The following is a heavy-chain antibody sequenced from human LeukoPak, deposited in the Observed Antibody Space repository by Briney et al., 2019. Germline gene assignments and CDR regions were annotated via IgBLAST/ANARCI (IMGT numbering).Heavy chain of an antibody. CDR1: RFTFSNYW. D-gene: IGHD4-23*01. CDR3: AMTTVGFDY. Sequence: GGSLRLSCAASRFTFSNYWMHWVRQAPGKGLIWVSRINNDESNAAYADSVKGRFTISRDNAKNTLYLQMNSLRAEDTAVYYCAMTTVGFDYWGQGALVTVSS. V-gene: IGHV3-74*03. J-gene: IGHJ4*02. CDR2: INNDESNA.